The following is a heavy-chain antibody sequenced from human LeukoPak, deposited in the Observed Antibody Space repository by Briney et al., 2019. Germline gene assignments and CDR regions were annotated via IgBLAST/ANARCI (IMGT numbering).Heavy chain of an antibody. J-gene: IGHJ4*02. V-gene: IGHV3-64D*06. CDR2: ISSNGDNT. CDR1: GFTFSTYV. Sequence: GGSLRLSCSVSGFTFSTYVMHWVRQAPGKGREYVSDISSNGDNTYYADSVKGRFTISRDNSKNTLYLQMSSLRADDTAVYYCVRATGYWGQGTLVTVSS. CDR3: VRATGY.